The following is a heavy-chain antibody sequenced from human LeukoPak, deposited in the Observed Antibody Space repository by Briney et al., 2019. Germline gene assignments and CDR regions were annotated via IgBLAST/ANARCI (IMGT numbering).Heavy chain of an antibody. CDR2: INPNSGGT. V-gene: IGHV1-2*02. D-gene: IGHD2-2*02. Sequence: ASVKVSCKASGYTFTGYYMHWVRQAPGQGLEWMGWINPNSGGTTYAQKFQGRVTMTRDTSISTAYMELSRLRSDDTAVYYCARYPTCRSSTSCYTLPFDPWGQGTLVTVSS. CDR1: GYTFTGYY. J-gene: IGHJ5*02. CDR3: ARYPTCRSSTSCYTLPFDP.